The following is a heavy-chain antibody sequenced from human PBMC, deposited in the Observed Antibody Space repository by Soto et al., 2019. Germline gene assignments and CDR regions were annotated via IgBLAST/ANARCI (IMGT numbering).Heavy chain of an antibody. CDR2: INHSGST. CDR3: AILAGYCSGGSCYIRDFDY. J-gene: IGHJ4*02. Sequence: SETLSLTCAVYGGSFSGYYWSWIRQPPGKGLEWIGEINHSGSTNYNPSLKSRVTISVDTSKNQFSLKLSSVTAADTAVYYCAILAGYCSGGSCYIRDFDYWGQGTLVTVSS. V-gene: IGHV4-34*01. D-gene: IGHD2-15*01. CDR1: GGSFSGYY.